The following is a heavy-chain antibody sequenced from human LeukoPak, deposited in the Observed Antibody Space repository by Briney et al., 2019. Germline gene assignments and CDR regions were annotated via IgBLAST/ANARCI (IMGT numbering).Heavy chain of an antibody. D-gene: IGHD3-16*01. Sequence: TSETLSLTRTVSGGSISSGSYFWSWIRQPAGKGLEWIGRIFTSGSTNYHPSLRSRVTISVDTSKNQFSLNLSSVTAADTAVYYCARGDYDIFDYWGQGTLVTVSS. CDR3: ARGDYDIFDY. J-gene: IGHJ4*02. CDR1: GGSISSGSYF. CDR2: IFTSGST. V-gene: IGHV4-61*02.